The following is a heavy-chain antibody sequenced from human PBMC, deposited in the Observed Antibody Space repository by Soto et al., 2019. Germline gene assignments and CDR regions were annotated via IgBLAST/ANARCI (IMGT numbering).Heavy chain of an antibody. Sequence: GSGPTLVNPTQTLTLTCNFSGFSLTTSGVGVGWVRQPPGKALEWLALVYWSDDKRYSPSVRTNLTITKDTSKKQVVLSATNVDPLDTGTYYCVYRSGTGSDLEYWGQGILVTVSS. CDR3: VYRSGTGSDLEY. CDR2: VYWSDDK. D-gene: IGHD6-19*01. CDR1: GFSLTTSGVG. J-gene: IGHJ4*03. V-gene: IGHV2-5*04.